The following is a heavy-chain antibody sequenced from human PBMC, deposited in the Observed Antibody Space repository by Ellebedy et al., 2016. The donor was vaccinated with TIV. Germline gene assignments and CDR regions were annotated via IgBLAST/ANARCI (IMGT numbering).Heavy chain of an antibody. CDR1: GGSISSYY. V-gene: IGHV4-4*07. J-gene: IGHJ4*02. CDR2: IYTSGST. CDR3: AREAGGYHDFWSLKGTPTYYFDY. D-gene: IGHD3-3*01. Sequence: SETLSLTXTVSGGSISSYYWSWIRQPAGKGLEWIGRIYTSGSTNYNPSLKSRVTMSVDTSKNQLSLKLSSVTAADTAVYYCAREAGGYHDFWSLKGTPTYYFDYWGQGTLVTVSS.